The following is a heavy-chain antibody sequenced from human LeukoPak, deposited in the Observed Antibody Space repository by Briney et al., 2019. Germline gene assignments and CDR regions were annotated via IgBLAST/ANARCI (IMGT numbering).Heavy chain of an antibody. D-gene: IGHD2-15*01. CDR1: GYTFTGYY. CDR3: ARDRGYCSGGSCYKTLGY. V-gene: IGHV1-2*06. CDR2: INPSSGGT. Sequence: ASVKVSCKASGYTFTGYYMHWVRQAPGQGLEWMGRINPSSGGTNYAQKFQGRVTMTRDTSISTAYMELSRLRSDGTAVYYCARDRGYCSGGSCYKTLGYWGQGTLVTVSS. J-gene: IGHJ4*02.